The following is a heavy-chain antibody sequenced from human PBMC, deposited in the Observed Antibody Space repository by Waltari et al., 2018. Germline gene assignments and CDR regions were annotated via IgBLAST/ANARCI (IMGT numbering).Heavy chain of an antibody. D-gene: IGHD6-13*01. CDR3: ARAQQQLVRGGWFDP. Sequence: QVQLVQSGAEVKKPGSSVKVSCKASEGTFSSYAISWVRQAPGQGLEWMGGIIPSFGTANYAQKFQGRVTITADESTSTAYMELSSLRTEDTAVYYCARAQQQLVRGGWFDPWGQGTLVTVSS. J-gene: IGHJ5*02. CDR1: EGTFSSYA. CDR2: IIPSFGTA. V-gene: IGHV1-69*12.